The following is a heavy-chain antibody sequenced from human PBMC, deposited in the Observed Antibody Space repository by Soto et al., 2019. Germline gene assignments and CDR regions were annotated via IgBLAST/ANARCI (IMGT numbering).Heavy chain of an antibody. CDR2: IYYSGST. D-gene: IGHD1-20*01. J-gene: IGHJ6*02. CDR3: VIYNKGFHHYGMAV. V-gene: IGHV4-59*01. Sequence: PSETLSLTCTVSGGSISSYYWSWIRQPPGKGLEWIGYIYYSGSTNYNPSLKSRVTISVDTSKNQFSLKLSSVTAADTAVYYCVIYNKGFHHYGMAVCGQGTTVTVSS. CDR1: GGSISSYY.